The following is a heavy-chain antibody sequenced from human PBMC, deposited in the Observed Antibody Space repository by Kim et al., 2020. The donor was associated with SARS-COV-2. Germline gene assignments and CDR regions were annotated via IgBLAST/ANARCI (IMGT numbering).Heavy chain of an antibody. J-gene: IGHJ2*01. CDR1: GYSFTSYW. CDR3: ARLQQRQGLLWFGELYRWYFDL. D-gene: IGHD3-10*01. V-gene: IGHV5-51*01. Sequence: GESLKISCKGSGYSFTSYWIGWVRQMPGKSLEWMGIIYPGDSDTRYSPSFQGQVTISADKSISTAYLQWSSLKASDTAMYYCARLQQRQGLLWFGELYRWYFDLWGRGTLVTVSS. CDR2: IYPGDSDT.